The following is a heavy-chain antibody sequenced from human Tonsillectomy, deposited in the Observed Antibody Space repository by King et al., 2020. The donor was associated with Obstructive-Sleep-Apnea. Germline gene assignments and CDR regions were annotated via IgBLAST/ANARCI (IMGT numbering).Heavy chain of an antibody. CDR1: GFTCSSYS. CDR3: ASSKGPLDY. CDR2: IISSSSTI. V-gene: IGHV3-48*04. Sequence: VQLVESGGGLVQPGGCLRLSCAASGFTCSSYSMNWVRQAPGKGLECVSYIISSSSTIYYADSVKGRFTISRDNAKNSLYLQINSLRAEDTAVYYCASSKGPLDYWGQGTLVTVSS. J-gene: IGHJ4*02.